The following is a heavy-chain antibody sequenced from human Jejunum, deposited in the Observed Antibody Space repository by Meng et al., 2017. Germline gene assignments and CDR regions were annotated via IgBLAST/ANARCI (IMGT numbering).Heavy chain of an antibody. Sequence: AQLQQWGAGLLKPSETLSLTCAVSGGYINKENWWSWVRQSPERGLEWIGEIYHGGNTNYNPSLKRRVTMSVDESTNQMSLKLTSVTAADTAVYYCVRGEFAMLARFDFWGQGILVTVSS. V-gene: IGHV4-4*02. CDR1: GGYINKENW. CDR2: IYHGGNT. J-gene: IGHJ4*02. CDR3: VRGEFAMLARFDF. D-gene: IGHD2-2*01.